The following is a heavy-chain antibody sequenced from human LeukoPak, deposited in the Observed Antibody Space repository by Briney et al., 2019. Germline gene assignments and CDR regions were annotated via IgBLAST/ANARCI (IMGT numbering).Heavy chain of an antibody. CDR2: IKQDGSEK. D-gene: IGHD6-6*01. CDR3: ARDARPYYYSYMDV. CDR1: GFTFSSYW. Sequence: GGSLRLSCAASGFTFSSYWMSWVRQAPGKGLECVANIKQDGSEKYYVDSVKGRFTISRDNAKNSLFLQMNSPRAEDTAVYYCARDARPYYYSYMDVWGKGTTVTVSS. J-gene: IGHJ6*03. V-gene: IGHV3-7*01.